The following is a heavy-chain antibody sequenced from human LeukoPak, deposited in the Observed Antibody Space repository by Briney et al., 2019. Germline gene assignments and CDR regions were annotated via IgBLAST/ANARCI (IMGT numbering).Heavy chain of an antibody. J-gene: IGHJ6*02. CDR2: ISWDGGST. V-gene: IGHV3-43D*03. CDR1: GFTFDDYA. D-gene: IGHD3-9*01. Sequence: GGSLRLSCAASGFTFDDYAMHWVRQAPGKGLEWVSLISWDGGSTYYADSVKGRFTISRDNSKNSLYLQMNSLRAEDTAVYYCAKEILTGYAPYGMDVWGQGTTVTVSS. CDR3: AKEILTGYAPYGMDV.